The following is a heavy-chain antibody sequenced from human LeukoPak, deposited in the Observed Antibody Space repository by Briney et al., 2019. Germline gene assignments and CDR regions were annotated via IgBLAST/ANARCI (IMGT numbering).Heavy chain of an antibody. CDR1: GYTFTSYG. J-gene: IGHJ3*02. Sequence: ASVKVSCKASGYTFTSYGISWVRQAPGQGLEWMGWISAYNGNTNYAQKLQGRVTMTTDTSTSTAYMELRSLRSDDTAVYYCARGRRLRYFDLVGVVDAFDIWGQGTMVTVSS. CDR3: ARGRRLRYFDLVGVVDAFDI. V-gene: IGHV1-18*01. CDR2: ISAYNGNT. D-gene: IGHD3-9*01.